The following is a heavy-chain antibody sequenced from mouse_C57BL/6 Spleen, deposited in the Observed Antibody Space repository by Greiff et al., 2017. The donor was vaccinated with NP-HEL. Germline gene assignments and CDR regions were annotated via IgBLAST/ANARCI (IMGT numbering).Heavy chain of an antibody. Sequence: QVQLKESGPGLVQPSQSLSITCTVSGFSLTSYGVHWVRQSPGKGLEWLGVIWSGGSTDYNAAFISRLSISKDNSKSQVFFKMNSLQADDTAIYYCARGLYSNSFDYWGQGTTLTVSS. CDR1: GFSLTSYG. V-gene: IGHV2-2*01. D-gene: IGHD2-5*01. CDR3: ARGLYSNSFDY. CDR2: IWSGGST. J-gene: IGHJ2*01.